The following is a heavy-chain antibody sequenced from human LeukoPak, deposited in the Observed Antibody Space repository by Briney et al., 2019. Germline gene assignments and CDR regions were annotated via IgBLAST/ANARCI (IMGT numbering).Heavy chain of an antibody. CDR1: GFTFSNYA. D-gene: IGHD1-1*01. CDR2: ISGSGDTT. CDR3: AKGTKVQVTARYDY. J-gene: IGHJ4*02. V-gene: IGHV3-23*01. Sequence: GGSLRLSCAASGFTFSNYAMSWVRQAPGTGLEWVSYISGSGDTTFHADSAKGRFTVSRDNSKNILYLHMNSLRVDDTAVYYCAKGTKVQVTARYDYWGLGTLVTASS.